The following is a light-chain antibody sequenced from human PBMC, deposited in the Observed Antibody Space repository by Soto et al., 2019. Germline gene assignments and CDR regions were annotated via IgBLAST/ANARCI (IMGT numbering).Light chain of an antibody. J-gene: IGKJ5*01. CDR2: WAS. CDR1: QSVLYSSNNKNY. CDR3: QQYYSPPIT. V-gene: IGKV4-1*01. Sequence: DIVMTQSPDSLAVSLGERATINCKSSQSVLYSSNNKNYLAWYQQKPGQSPKLLIYWASTRESGVPDRFSGSGSGTDSSLTISSQQAEDVAVYYCQQYYSPPITCGQGTRLEIK.